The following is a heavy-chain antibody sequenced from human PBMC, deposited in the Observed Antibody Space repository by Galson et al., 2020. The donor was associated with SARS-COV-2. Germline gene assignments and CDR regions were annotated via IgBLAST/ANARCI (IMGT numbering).Heavy chain of an antibody. V-gene: IGHV2-26*01. CDR3: ARTTRISSGCNFHY. Sequence: SGPTLVKPTDTLTLTCTVSGFSLSDARMGVSWIRQPPGKTLEWLAHIFSNDEKSYTTSLKSRLTISKGTSESQVVLIMTNMDPVDTGTYYCARTTRISSGCNFHYWGQGTLVTVSS. CDR1: GFSLSDARMG. CDR2: IFSNDEK. J-gene: IGHJ4*02. D-gene: IGHD6-19*01.